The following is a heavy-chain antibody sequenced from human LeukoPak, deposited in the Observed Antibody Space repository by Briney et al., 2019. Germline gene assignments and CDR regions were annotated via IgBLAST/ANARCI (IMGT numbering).Heavy chain of an antibody. V-gene: IGHV3-33*01. Sequence: GRSLRLSCAASGFAFNTYAMHWVRQAPGQGLEWVALIWHDGSHKFYSNSVRGQFTISRDNSKNTVSLQMNNLRPEDTAVYYCAREIFGSGCYPDFWGQGTLVTVSS. D-gene: IGHD3-10*01. J-gene: IGHJ4*02. CDR1: GFAFNTYA. CDR3: AREIFGSGCYPDF. CDR2: IWHDGSHK.